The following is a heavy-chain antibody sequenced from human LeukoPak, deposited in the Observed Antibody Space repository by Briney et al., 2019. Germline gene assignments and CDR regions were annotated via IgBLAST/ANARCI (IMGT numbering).Heavy chain of an antibody. CDR2: INSDGSST. CDR3: VKDVLFAVGDAVDI. D-gene: IGHD3-10*02. Sequence: PGGSLRLSCAASGFTFSSYWMHWVRQAPGKGLVWVSRINSDGSSTNYADSVKGRFTISRDNSMNTLYLQMHSLRAEDSGIYYCVKDVLFAVGDAVDIWGQGTMVAVS. V-gene: IGHV3-74*01. J-gene: IGHJ3*02. CDR1: GFTFSSYW.